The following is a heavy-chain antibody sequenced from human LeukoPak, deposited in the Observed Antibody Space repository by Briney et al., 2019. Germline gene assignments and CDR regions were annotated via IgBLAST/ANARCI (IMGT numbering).Heavy chain of an antibody. CDR1: GLPISRFF. D-gene: IGHD6-19*01. V-gene: IGHV4-4*09. CDR3: VHTTGWPGFDY. Sequence: SETLSLICTTSGLPISRFFWNWVRQPPGKGLEWIGNIYDGVPTFFNPSLKSRVTISVDTSKGQFSLHLASVTAADTAVYYCVHTTGWPGFDYWGQGILVTVSS. J-gene: IGHJ4*02. CDR2: IYDGVPT.